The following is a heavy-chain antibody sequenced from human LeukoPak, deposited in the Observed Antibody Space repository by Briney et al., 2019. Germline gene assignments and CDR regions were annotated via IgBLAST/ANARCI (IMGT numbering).Heavy chain of an antibody. V-gene: IGHV1-46*01. CDR3: ARAPTDMDFDS. CDR2: INPSDGTT. J-gene: IGHJ4*02. Sequence: GASVKVSCKASGYTFTKADYMHWVRQAPGQGLEWMGIINPSDGTTFYAQKFQGRVTMTRDTSTNTVYMELSSLRFDDTAVFYCARAPTDMDFDSWGQGSLVTVSS. CDR1: GYTFTKADY.